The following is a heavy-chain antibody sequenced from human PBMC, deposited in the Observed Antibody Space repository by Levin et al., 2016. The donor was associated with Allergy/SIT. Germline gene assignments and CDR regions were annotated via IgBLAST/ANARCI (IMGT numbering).Heavy chain of an antibody. CDR3: ARDKRTDAFDV. Sequence: WIRQPPGKGLEWVSYISSSGSTIYYADSVKGRFTISRDNAKNSLYLQMSSLRAEDTAVYYCARDKRTDAFDVWGQGTMVTVSS. CDR2: ISSSGSTI. V-gene: IGHV3-48*03. J-gene: IGHJ3*01.